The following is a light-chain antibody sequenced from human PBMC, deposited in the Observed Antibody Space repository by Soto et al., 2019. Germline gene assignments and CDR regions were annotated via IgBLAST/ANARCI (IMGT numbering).Light chain of an antibody. Sequence: DIQMTQSPSSLSASVGDRVTIPCRASQSISSYLNWYQQKPGKAPKLLIYAASSLQSGVPSRFSGSGSGTDFTLTISRLEPEDFAVYYCQQYGSSPWTFGQGTKV. J-gene: IGKJ1*01. CDR3: QQYGSSPWT. V-gene: IGKV1-39*01. CDR1: QSISSY. CDR2: AAS.